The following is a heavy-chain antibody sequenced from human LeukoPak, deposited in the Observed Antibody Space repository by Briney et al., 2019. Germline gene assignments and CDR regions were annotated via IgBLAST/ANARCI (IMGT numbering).Heavy chain of an antibody. Sequence: SQTLSLTCTVSGGFISGAYYWSWIRQHPGKGLEWIGYIYNSGSTYYNPSLKSRVSMSVDTSKNQFALQVSSVTDADRAVYYCARRGYSDYGLDYWGQGTLVIVS. J-gene: IGHJ4*02. CDR2: IYNSGST. D-gene: IGHD5-12*01. CDR1: GGFISGAYY. V-gene: IGHV4-30-4*01. CDR3: ARRGYSDYGLDY.